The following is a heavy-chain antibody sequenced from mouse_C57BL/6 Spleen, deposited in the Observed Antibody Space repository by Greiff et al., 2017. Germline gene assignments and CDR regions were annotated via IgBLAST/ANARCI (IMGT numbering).Heavy chain of an antibody. V-gene: IGHV5-6*02. CDR3: ARRGGAMDY. CDR1: GFTFSSYG. J-gene: IGHJ4*01. Sequence: EVKLMESGGDLVKPGGSLKLSCAASGFTFSSYGMSWVRQTPDTRLEWVATISSGGSYTYYPDSVKGRFTLSRDNAKNTLYLQMSSLKSEDTAMYYCARRGGAMDYWGQGTSVTVSS. CDR2: ISSGGSYT.